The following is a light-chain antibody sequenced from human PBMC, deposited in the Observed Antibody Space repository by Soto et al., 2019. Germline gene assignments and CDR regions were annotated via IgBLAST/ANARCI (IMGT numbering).Light chain of an antibody. Sequence: QSVLTQPASVSGSPGQSITISCTGTNSDVGGYNYVSWYQQHPGEAPKLVIYNVRDWPSGVSSRFSGSKSGTTASLTISGLQAEDEADYYCTSYRGTNSLVFGGGTKLTVL. CDR2: NVR. V-gene: IGLV2-14*03. J-gene: IGLJ3*02. CDR1: NSDVGGYNY. CDR3: TSYRGTNSLV.